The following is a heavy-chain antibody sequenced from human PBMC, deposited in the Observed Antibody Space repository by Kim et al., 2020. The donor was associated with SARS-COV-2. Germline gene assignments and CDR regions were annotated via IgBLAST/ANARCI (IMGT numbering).Heavy chain of an antibody. D-gene: IGHD3-22*01. J-gene: IGHJ3*02. CDR1: GFTFSSYS. CDR3: ATGSGYYIFLGAFDI. Sequence: GGSLRLSCAASGFTFSSYSMNWVRQAPGKGLEWVSSISSSSSYIYYADSVKGRFTISRDNAKNSLYLQMNSLRAEDTAVYYCATGSGYYIFLGAFDIWGQGTMVTVSS. V-gene: IGHV3-21*01. CDR2: ISSSSSYI.